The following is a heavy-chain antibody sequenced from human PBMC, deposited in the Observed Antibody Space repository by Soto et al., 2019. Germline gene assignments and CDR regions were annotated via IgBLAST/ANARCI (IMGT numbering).Heavy chain of an antibody. CDR3: ARVLVGSSSWTFDY. J-gene: IGHJ4*02. D-gene: IGHD6-13*01. CDR2: IYYSGST. CDR1: GGSMSSHS. V-gene: IGHV4-59*11. Sequence: SETLSLTCTVSGGSMSSHSWSWIRQPPGKGLERIGYIYYSGSTNSNPSLKSRVTISLDTSTSQFSLKLRSVTAADTAVYYCARVLVGSSSWTFDYWGQGTLVTVSS.